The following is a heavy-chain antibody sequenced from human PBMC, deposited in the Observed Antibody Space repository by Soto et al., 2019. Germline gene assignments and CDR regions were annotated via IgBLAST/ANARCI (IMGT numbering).Heavy chain of an antibody. D-gene: IGHD2-2*01. J-gene: IGHJ6*02. V-gene: IGHV3-30-3*01. CDR1: GFTFSSYA. Sequence: QVQLVESGGGVVQPGRSLRLSCAASGFTFSSYAMHWVRQAPGKGLEWVAVISYDGSTKYYADSVKGRFTISRDNSKNTLYLQMNSLRAEDTAVYYCARSEARGYCSSTSCPHYYYYGMDVWGQGTTVTVSS. CDR2: ISYDGSTK. CDR3: ARSEARGYCSSTSCPHYYYYGMDV.